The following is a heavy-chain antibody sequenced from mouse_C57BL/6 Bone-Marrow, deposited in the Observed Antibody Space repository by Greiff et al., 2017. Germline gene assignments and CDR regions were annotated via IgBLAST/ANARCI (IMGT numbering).Heavy chain of an antibody. CDR1: GYTFTSYD. Sequence: VQLQQSGPELVKPGASVKLSCKASGYTFTSYDINWVKQRPGQGLEWIGCIYPRDGSTKYNEKFKGKATLTVDTSSSTAYMELHNLKSEDSAVYFCARETATGDAMDYWGKGTSVTVSS. CDR2: IYPRDGST. V-gene: IGHV1-85*01. J-gene: IGHJ4*01. CDR3: ARETATGDAMDY.